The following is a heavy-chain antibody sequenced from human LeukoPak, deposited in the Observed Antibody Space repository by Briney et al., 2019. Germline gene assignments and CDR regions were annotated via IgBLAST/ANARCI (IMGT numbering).Heavy chain of an antibody. CDR3: ASEGYCSSTSCYGDYMDV. CDR2: IIPIFGTA. Sequence: ASVKVSCKASGGTFSSYAISWVRQAPGQGLEWMGEIIPIFGTANYAQKFQGRVTITTDESTSTAYMELSSLRSEDTAVYYCASEGYCSSTSCYGDYMDVWGKGTTVTVSS. J-gene: IGHJ6*03. D-gene: IGHD2-2*01. V-gene: IGHV1-69*05. CDR1: GGTFSSYA.